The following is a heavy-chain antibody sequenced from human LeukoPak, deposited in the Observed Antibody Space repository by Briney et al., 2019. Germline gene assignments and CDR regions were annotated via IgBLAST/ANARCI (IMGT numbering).Heavy chain of an antibody. V-gene: IGHV3-53*01. D-gene: IGHD3-22*01. CDR1: GFTFSDYY. CDR2: LYTGGGT. J-gene: IGHJ4*02. Sequence: GSLRLSCAASGFTFSDYYMSWIRQAPGKGLEWVSVLYTGGGTDHADSVKGRFTISRDNSKNTLSLQMNSLRAEDTAIYYCTRSGYRHPYHFDSWGQGTLVTVSS. CDR3: TRSGYRHPYHFDS.